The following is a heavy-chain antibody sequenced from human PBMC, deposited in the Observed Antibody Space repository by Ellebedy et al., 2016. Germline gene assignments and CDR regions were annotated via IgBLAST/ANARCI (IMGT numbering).Heavy chain of an antibody. CDR1: GFTFSSYS. V-gene: IGHV3-21*01. Sequence: GGSLRLSXAASGFTFSSYSMNWVRQAPGKGLEWVSSISSSSSYIYYADSVKGRFTISRDNAKNSLYLQMNSLRAEDTAVYYCARLSSSWFHYYYYYGMDVWGQGTTVTVSS. CDR2: ISSSSSYI. J-gene: IGHJ6*02. D-gene: IGHD6-13*01. CDR3: ARLSSSWFHYYYYYGMDV.